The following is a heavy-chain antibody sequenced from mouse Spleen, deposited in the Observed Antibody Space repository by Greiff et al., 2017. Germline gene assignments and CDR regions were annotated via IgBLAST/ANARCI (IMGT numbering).Heavy chain of an antibody. D-gene: IGHD4-1*01. V-gene: IGHV5-9*04. CDR2: ISSGGGNT. CDR3: ARLGLGRRYYAMDY. J-gene: IGHJ4*01. Sequence: EVKLVESGGGLVKLGGSLKLSCAASGFTFSSYAMSWVRQTPEKRLEWVATISSGGGNTYYPDSVKGRFTISRDNAKNTLYLQMSSLKSEDTAMYYCARLGLGRRYYAMDYWGQGTSVTVSS. CDR1: GFTFSSYA.